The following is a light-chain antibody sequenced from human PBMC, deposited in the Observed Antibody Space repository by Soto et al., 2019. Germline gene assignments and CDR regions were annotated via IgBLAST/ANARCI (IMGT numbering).Light chain of an antibody. J-gene: IGKJ3*01. V-gene: IGKV4-1*01. CDR2: WAS. CDR3: QQYYSTSFT. CDR1: QSVLYSSNNKNY. Sequence: DIVMTQSPDSLAVSLGERATINCKSSQSVLYSSNNKNYLAWYQQKPGQPPKLLIYWASTRESGVPDRFSGSGSGTDFTLTISSLQAEDVPVYYCQQYYSTSFTFGPGTKVDIK.